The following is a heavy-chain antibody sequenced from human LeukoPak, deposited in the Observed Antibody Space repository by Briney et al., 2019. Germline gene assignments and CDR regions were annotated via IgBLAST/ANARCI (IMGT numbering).Heavy chain of an antibody. D-gene: IGHD4-17*01. CDR1: GFTFSSYA. Sequence: PGRSLRLSCAASGFTFSSYAMHWVRQAPGKGLEWVAVISYDGTNKHYADSVKGRFTISRDNSKNTLYLQMNSLRVEDTAVYHCARASYEVTTGAVYFDYWGQGTLVTVSS. J-gene: IGHJ4*02. CDR2: ISYDGTNK. CDR3: ARASYEVTTGAVYFDY. V-gene: IGHV3-30-3*01.